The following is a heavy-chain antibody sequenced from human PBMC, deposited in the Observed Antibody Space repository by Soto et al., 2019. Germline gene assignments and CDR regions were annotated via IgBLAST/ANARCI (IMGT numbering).Heavy chain of an antibody. J-gene: IGHJ4*01. CDR3: ARDPTYYYDRSGYLSPMYFDY. CDR2: IIPIFGTA. Sequence: SVKVSCKASGGTFSSYAISWVRQAPGQGLEWMGGIIPIFGTANYAQKFQGRVTITADESTSTAYMELSSLRSEDTAVYYCARDPTYYYDRSGYLSPMYFDYWG. V-gene: IGHV1-69*13. D-gene: IGHD3-22*01. CDR1: GGTFSSYA.